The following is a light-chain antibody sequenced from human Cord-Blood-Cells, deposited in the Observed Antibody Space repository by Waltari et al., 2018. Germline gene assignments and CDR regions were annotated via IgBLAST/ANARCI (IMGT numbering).Light chain of an antibody. CDR2: DVS. CDR1: SSAVGGYNY. J-gene: IGLJ3*02. Sequence: QSALTQPASVSGSPGPSNTISCPGTSSAVGGYNYVSWYQQHPGKAPKLMIYDVSNRPSGVSNRFSGSKSGNTASLTISGLQAEDEADYYCSSYTSSSTLVFGGGTKLTVL. V-gene: IGLV2-14*01. CDR3: SSYTSSSTLV.